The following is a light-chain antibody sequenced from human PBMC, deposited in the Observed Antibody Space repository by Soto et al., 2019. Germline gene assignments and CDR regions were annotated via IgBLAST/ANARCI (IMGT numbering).Light chain of an antibody. CDR3: QQYGTSRT. V-gene: IGKV3-20*01. CDR1: QSVSGK. CDR2: GAS. Sequence: TQSPATLSVSPGERATLSFRASQSVSGKLAWYQQKPGQAPRLLIYGASSRATGIPDRFSGSGSGTDFTLTISRLEPEDFAVYYCQQYGTSRTFGQGTKVDIK. J-gene: IGKJ1*01.